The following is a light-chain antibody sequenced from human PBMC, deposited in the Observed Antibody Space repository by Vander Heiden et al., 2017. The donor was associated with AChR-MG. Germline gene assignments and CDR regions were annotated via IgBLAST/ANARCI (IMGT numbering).Light chain of an antibody. J-gene: IGKJ2*01. CDR1: QSVSRT. CDR3: QQYNNWPLYT. Sequence: EIVMTQSPATLSVSAGERATLSFRASQSVSRTFARYQQKPGQAPRLLIHGASTRATSIPARFSGSGSGTEFILTISSLQSEDFAIYYCQQYNNWPLYTFGQGTKLEIK. CDR2: GAS. V-gene: IGKV3-15*01.